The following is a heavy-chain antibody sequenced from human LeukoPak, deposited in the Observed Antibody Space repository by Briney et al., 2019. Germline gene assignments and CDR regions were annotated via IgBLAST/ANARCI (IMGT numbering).Heavy chain of an antibody. CDR1: GGTFSSYA. Sequence: SVKVSCKASGGTFSSYAISWVRQAPGQGLEWMGGIIPIFGTANYAQKFQGRVTITTDGSTSTAYMELSSLRSEDTAVYYCAQGEVTIFGVGYYYYMDVWGKGTTVTVSS. D-gene: IGHD3-3*01. J-gene: IGHJ6*03. CDR3: AQGEVTIFGVGYYYYMDV. CDR2: IIPIFGTA. V-gene: IGHV1-69*05.